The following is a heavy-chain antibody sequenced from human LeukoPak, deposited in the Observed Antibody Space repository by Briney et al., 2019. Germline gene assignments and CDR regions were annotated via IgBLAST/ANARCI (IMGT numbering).Heavy chain of an antibody. CDR3: AKPISGGLAVTADWFHP. Sequence: GGSLRLSCTASGFAFSVYAMSWLRQPPWEGLEWVSTINANSGTTSYAASVRGRFTISRDNSKNTLYLQLNTLRADDTATYYCAKPISGGLAVTADWFHPWGQGTLVVVSS. V-gene: IGHV3-23*01. J-gene: IGHJ5*01. CDR2: INANSGTT. CDR1: GFAFSVYA. D-gene: IGHD6-19*01.